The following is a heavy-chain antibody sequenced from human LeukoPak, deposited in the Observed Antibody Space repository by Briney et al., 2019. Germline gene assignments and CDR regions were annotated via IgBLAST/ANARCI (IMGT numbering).Heavy chain of an antibody. V-gene: IGHV3-30*18. CDR1: GFTFSSYG. CDR3: AKGVVGATLDFDY. Sequence: GRSLRLSCAASGFTFSSYGMHWVRQAPGKGLEWVAVISYDGSNKYYADSVKGRFTISRDNSKNTLYLQMNSLRAEDTAVYYCAKGVVGATLDFDYWGQGTLVTVSS. D-gene: IGHD1-26*01. CDR2: ISYDGSNK. J-gene: IGHJ4*02.